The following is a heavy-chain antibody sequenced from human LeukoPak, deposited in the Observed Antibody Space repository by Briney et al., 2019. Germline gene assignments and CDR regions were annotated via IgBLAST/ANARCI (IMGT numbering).Heavy chain of an antibody. CDR2: ISSSSSYI. J-gene: IGHJ4*02. Sequence: PGGSLRLSCAASGFTFSSYSMNWVRQAPGKGLEWVSSISSSSSYIYYADSVKGRFTISRDNSKNTLYLQMNSLRAEDTAVYYCAKDDGSGSYYRGTRPSYFDYWGQGTLVTVSS. CDR1: GFTFSSYS. D-gene: IGHD3-10*01. V-gene: IGHV3-21*04. CDR3: AKDDGSGSYYRGTRPSYFDY.